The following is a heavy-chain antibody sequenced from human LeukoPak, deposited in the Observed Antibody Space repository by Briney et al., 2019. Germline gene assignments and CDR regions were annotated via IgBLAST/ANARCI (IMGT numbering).Heavy chain of an antibody. CDR3: ARAPYDILTGYRHGDAFDI. V-gene: IGHV4-59*01. J-gene: IGHJ3*02. CDR1: GGSFSSYY. D-gene: IGHD3-9*01. CDR2: IYYSGST. Sequence: SETLSLTCAVYGGSFSSYYWSWIRQPPGKGLEWIGYIYYSGSTNYNPSLKSRVTISVDTSKNQFSLKLSSVTAADTAVYYCARAPYDILTGYRHGDAFDIWGQGTMVTVSS.